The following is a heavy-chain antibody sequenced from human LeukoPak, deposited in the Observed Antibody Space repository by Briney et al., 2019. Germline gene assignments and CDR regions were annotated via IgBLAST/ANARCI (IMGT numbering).Heavy chain of an antibody. D-gene: IGHD6-13*01. CDR2: INHSGST. CDR3: ARGYLYSRRKNWFDP. V-gene: IGHV4-34*01. J-gene: IGHJ5*02. CDR1: GGSFSGYY. Sequence: SETLSLTCAVYGGSFSGYYWSWIRQPPGKGLEWIGEINHSGSTNYNPSLKSRVTISVDTSKNQFSLKLSSVTAADTAVYYCARGYLYSRRKNWFDPWGQGTLVTVSS.